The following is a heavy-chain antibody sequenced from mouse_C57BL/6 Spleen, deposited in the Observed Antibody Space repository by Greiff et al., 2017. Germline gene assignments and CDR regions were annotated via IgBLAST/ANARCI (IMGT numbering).Heavy chain of an antibody. D-gene: IGHD2-4*01. CDR2: ISDGGSYT. CDR3: ARVENYDCDDYFDY. Sequence: EVKLVESGGGLVKPGGSLKLSCAASGFTFSSYAMSWVRQTPEQRLEWVATISDGGSYTYYPDNVKGRFTISRDNAKNNLYLQMSHLKSEDTAMYDCARVENYDCDDYFDYWGQGTTLTVSS. V-gene: IGHV5-4*03. CDR1: GFTFSSYA. J-gene: IGHJ2*01.